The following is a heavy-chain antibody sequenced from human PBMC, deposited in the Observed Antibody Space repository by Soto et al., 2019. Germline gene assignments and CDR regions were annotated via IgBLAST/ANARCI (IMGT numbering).Heavy chain of an antibody. CDR1: GFTFTGHW. CDR2: INPDGSTT. Sequence: GGSLRLSCAASGFTFTGHWMHWVRQVPGKGPVWVSRINPDGSTTNYADSVKGRFTISRDNTKNSLYLQMNSLRAEDTAVYYCARAGIAVSAFDIWGQGTMVTVSS. D-gene: IGHD6-19*01. CDR3: ARAGIAVSAFDI. V-gene: IGHV3-74*01. J-gene: IGHJ3*02.